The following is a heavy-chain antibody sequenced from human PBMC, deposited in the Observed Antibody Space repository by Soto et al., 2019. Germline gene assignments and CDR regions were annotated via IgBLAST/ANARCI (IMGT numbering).Heavy chain of an antibody. V-gene: IGHV4-59*01. CDR1: GGSISSYY. CDR2: IYYSGST. D-gene: IGHD3-10*01. Sequence: SETLSLTCTVSGGSISSYYWSWIRQPPGKGLEWIGYIYYSGSTNYNPSLKSRVTISVDTSKNQFSLKLSSVTAADTVVYYCARGGLYGSGRLYYYGMDVWGQGTTVTVSS. CDR3: ARGGLYGSGRLYYYGMDV. J-gene: IGHJ6*02.